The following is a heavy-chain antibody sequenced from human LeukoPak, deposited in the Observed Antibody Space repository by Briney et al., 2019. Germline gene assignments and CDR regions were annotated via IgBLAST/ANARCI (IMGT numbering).Heavy chain of an antibody. V-gene: IGHV3-53*01. J-gene: IGHJ4*02. CDR1: GFIVSSKY. CDR2: IYSGGST. CDR3: ARAGPIDY. Sequence: GGSLRLSCAASGFIVSSKYMSWVRQAPGKGLEWVSVIYSGGSTYYAASVVGRFTISRDNSKNTVYLQMNSLRVEDTAVYYCARAGPIDYWGQGTLVTVSS.